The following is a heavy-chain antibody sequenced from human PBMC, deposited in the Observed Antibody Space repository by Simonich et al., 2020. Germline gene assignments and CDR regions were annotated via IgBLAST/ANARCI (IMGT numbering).Heavy chain of an antibody. CDR3: ARHKFWGEVVTAVPGYWYFDL. CDR1: GGSISSYY. D-gene: IGHD2-21*02. CDR2: IYYSGST. J-gene: IGHJ2*01. Sequence: QVQLQESGPGLVKPSETLSLTCTVSGGSISSYYWSWIRQPPGKGLEWIGYIYYSGSTNYNPPRKSRVTISVDTSKNQFSLKLSSVTAADTAVYYCARHKFWGEVVTAVPGYWYFDLWGRGTLVTVSS. V-gene: IGHV4-59*08.